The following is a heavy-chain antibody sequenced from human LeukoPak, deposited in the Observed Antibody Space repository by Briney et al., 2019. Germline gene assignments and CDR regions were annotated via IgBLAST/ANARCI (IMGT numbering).Heavy chain of an antibody. D-gene: IGHD3-16*01. J-gene: IGHJ4*02. CDR3: ACFTNVFDY. CDR2: IKNKASNYIT. V-gene: IGHV3-72*01. CDR1: GFTFSDYY. Sequence: SGGSLRLSCAASGFTFSDYYMDWVRQAPGEGLEWVGRIKNKASNYITQYAPSVKGRFTISRDDSKNSLYLQMNNLKTEDTAVYYCACFTNVFDYWGQGTLVPVSS.